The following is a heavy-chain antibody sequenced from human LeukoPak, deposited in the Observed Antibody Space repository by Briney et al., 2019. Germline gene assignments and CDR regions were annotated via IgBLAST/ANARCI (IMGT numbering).Heavy chain of an antibody. V-gene: IGHV3-23*01. J-gene: IGHJ4*02. CDR1: GFTFSIFT. CDR2: INSNGDST. Sequence: GGSLRLSCAASGFTFSIFTMSWVRQAPGKGLEWISTINSNGDSTYYADSVKGRFTISRDISKNTVFLQMNSLRAEDTAVYYCAKDGLCPNVCPTKIAVAGYFDYWGQGILVTVSS. D-gene: IGHD6-19*01. CDR3: AKDGLCPNVCPTKIAVAGYFDY.